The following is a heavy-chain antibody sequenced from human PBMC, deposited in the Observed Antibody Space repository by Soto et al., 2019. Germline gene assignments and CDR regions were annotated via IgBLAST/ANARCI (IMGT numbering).Heavy chain of an antibody. CDR2: INHSGST. CDR3: ARARGDCSSTSCYDAFDI. D-gene: IGHD2-2*01. V-gene: IGHV4-34*01. J-gene: IGHJ3*02. Sequence: SETLSLTCAVYGGSFSGYYWSWIRQPPGKGLEWIGEINHSGSTNYNPSLKSRVTISVDTSKNQFSLKLSSVTAADTAVYYCARARGDCSSTSCYDAFDIWGQGTMVTVSS. CDR1: GGSFSGYY.